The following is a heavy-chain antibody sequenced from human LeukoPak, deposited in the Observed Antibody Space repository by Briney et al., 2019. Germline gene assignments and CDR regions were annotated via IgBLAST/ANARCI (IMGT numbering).Heavy chain of an antibody. CDR1: GYTFTGYY. D-gene: IGHD6-13*01. CDR3: ARGGSWAVESFDY. CDR2: INPNSGGT. V-gene: IGHV1-2*02. Sequence: GASVKVSCKASGYTFTGYYMHWVRRAPGQGLEWMGWINPNSGGTNYAQKFQGRVTMTRDMSTSTVYMELSSLRSEDTAVYYCARGGSWAVESFDYWGQGTLVTVSS. J-gene: IGHJ4*02.